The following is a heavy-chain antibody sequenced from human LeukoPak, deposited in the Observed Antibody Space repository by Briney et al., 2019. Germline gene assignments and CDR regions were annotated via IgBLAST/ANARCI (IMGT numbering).Heavy chain of an antibody. CDR1: GFTFTTYG. Sequence: PGGPLRLSCAASGFTFTTYGLHWVRQAPGKGLEWVAAIASNGGSEYYADSVKGRFTISRDNSKNTLFLQMNSLRPDDTAVYYCAKRGHYSINWYHYFDYWGQGTLVTVSS. V-gene: IGHV3-30*18. J-gene: IGHJ4*02. D-gene: IGHD6-13*01. CDR2: IASNGGSE. CDR3: AKRGHYSINWYHYFDY.